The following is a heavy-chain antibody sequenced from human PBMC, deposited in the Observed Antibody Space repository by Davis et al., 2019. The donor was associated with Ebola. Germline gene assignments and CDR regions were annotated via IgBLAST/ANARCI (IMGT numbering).Heavy chain of an antibody. V-gene: IGHV1-69*02. CDR2: IIPILGIA. CDR1: VGTFSSYT. Sequence: AASVKVSCKASVGTFSSYTISWVRQAPGQGLKWKGRIIPILGIANYAQKFQGRVTITADKPTSTAYMELSSLRSEDTAVYYCARAERVRGVHDAFDIWGQGTMVTVSS. J-gene: IGHJ3*02. D-gene: IGHD3-10*01. CDR3: ARAERVRGVHDAFDI.